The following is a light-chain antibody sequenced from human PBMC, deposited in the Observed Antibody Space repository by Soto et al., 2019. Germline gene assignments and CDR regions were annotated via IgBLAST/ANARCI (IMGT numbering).Light chain of an antibody. CDR2: EVI. V-gene: IGLV2-23*02. CDR3: CSYAGGSTYV. Sequence: ALTQPASVSGSPGQSITISCTGTSSDVGSYNLVSWYQQHPGKAPKVMIYEVIKRPSGVPNRFSGSKSGYTDSLTISGLQAEDEDDYHCCSYAGGSTYVFGTGTKVTVL. J-gene: IGLJ1*01. CDR1: SSDVGSYNL.